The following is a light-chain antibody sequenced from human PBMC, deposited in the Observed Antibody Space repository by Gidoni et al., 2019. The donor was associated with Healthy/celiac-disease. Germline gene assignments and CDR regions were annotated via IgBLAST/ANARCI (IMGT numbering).Light chain of an antibody. CDR1: QSISSY. J-gene: IGKJ1*01. V-gene: IGKV1-39*01. CDR3: QQSYSTPRT. Sequence: DIQMTQSPSSLSASVGDRVTITCRASQSISSYLNWYQQKPGKAPKLLIYAASSLQSGVPSRFRGSGAGTDFTLTISSLQPEDCATYYCQQSYSTPRTFXQXTKVEIK. CDR2: AAS.